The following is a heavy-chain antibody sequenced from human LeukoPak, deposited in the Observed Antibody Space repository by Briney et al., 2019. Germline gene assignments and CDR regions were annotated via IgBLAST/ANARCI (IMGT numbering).Heavy chain of an antibody. J-gene: IGHJ6*03. D-gene: IGHD3-9*01. CDR1: GGSISSSSYY. CDR3: ARRHDILTGYYPYYYYYMDV. V-gene: IGHV4-39*01. CDR2: IYYSGST. Sequence: PSETLSLTGTVYGGSISSSSYYWGWIRQPPGKGLEWIGSIYYSGSTYYNPSLKSRVTISVDTSKNQFSLKLSSVTAADTAVYYCARRHDILTGYYPYYYYYMDVWGKGTTVTVSS.